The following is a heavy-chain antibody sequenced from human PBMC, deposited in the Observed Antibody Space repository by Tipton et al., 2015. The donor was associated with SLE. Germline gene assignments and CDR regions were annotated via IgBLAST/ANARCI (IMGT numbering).Heavy chain of an antibody. Sequence: TLSLTCTVSGASVSSFCWNWIRQSPGKGLEWIACVCNSVSTNYDPSLKSRGTISVDTSKNHFSLELTSVTVADTAVYYCAGQRLRLLSPLDAWGQGTTVTVS. CDR3: AGQRLRLLSPLDA. CDR1: GASVSSFC. J-gene: IGHJ6*02. D-gene: IGHD3-16*01. CDR2: VCNSVST. V-gene: IGHV4-59*08.